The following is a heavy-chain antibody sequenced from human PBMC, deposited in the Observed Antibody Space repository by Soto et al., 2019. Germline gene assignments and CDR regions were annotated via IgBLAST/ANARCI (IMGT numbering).Heavy chain of an antibody. CDR1: GGSISRDGFY. CDR3: ARLWTGFYNDRPTSFDY. CDR2: IFSIGAT. D-gene: IGHD3-9*01. V-gene: IGHV4-31*03. Sequence: QVQLQESGPGLVKPSQTLSLTCTVSGGSISRDGFYWSWIRHHPGQGLVFNGYIFSIGATSYNPSLKCRVSISVDPSKNQFALRLTSVTAADTALYYCARLWTGFYNDRPTSFDYWGPGTLVTGSS. J-gene: IGHJ4*02.